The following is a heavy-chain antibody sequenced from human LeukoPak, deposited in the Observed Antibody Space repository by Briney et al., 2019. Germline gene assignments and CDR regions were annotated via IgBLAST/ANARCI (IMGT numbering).Heavy chain of an antibody. CDR3: AKDRYYDSSGYPKYFQH. V-gene: IGHV3-9*01. CDR2: ISWNSGSI. J-gene: IGHJ1*01. CDR1: GFTFDDHA. Sequence: GGSLRLSCAASGFTFDDHAMHWVRQAPGKGLEWVSGISWNSGSIGYADSVKGRFTISRDNSKNTLYLQMNSLRAEDTAVYYCAKDRYYDSSGYPKYFQHWGQGTLVTVSS. D-gene: IGHD3-22*01.